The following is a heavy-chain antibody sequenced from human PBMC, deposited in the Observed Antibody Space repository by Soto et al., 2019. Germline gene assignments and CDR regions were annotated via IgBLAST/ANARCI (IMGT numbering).Heavy chain of an antibody. V-gene: IGHV4-30-2*01. CDR2: IYHSGST. Sequence: SETLSLTCAVSGGSISSGGYSWSWIQQPPGKGLEWIGYIYHSGSTYYNPSLKSRVTISVDRSKNQFSLKLSSVTAADTAVYYCARGTGWFDPWGQGTLVTVS. J-gene: IGHJ5*02. CDR1: GGSISSGGYS. CDR3: ARGTGWFDP.